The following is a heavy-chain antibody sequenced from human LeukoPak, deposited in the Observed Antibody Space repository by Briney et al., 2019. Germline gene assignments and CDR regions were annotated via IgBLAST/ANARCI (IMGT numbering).Heavy chain of an antibody. CDR3: ARDSYYYGSGGGGWFDP. J-gene: IGHJ5*02. D-gene: IGHD3-10*01. Sequence: ASVKVSCKASGYTFSGHYMHWVRQAPGQGLEWMGWINPNSGGTNYAEKFQGRVTMTRDTSISTAYMELSRLGFDDTAVYYCARDSYYYGSGGGGWFDPWGQGTLVTVSS. V-gene: IGHV1-2*02. CDR2: INPNSGGT. CDR1: GYTFSGHY.